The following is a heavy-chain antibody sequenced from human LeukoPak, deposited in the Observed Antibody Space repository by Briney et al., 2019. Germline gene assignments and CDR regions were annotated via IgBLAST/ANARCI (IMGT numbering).Heavy chain of an antibody. CDR3: AKKPLTGYSSGWFDY. CDR2: ISGSGGST. J-gene: IGHJ4*02. D-gene: IGHD6-19*01. CDR1: GFTFSSYA. V-gene: IGHV3-23*01. Sequence: GGSLRLPCAASGFTFSSYAMSWVRQAPGKGLEWVSAISGSGGSTYYADSVKGRFTISRDNSKNTLYLQMNSLRAEDTAVYYCAKKPLTGYSSGWFDYWGQGTLVTVSS.